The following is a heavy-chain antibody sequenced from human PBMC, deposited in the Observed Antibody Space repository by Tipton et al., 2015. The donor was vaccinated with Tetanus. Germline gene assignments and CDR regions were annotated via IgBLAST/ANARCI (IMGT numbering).Heavy chain of an antibody. CDR1: GFIFSSYG. D-gene: IGHD2-15*01. J-gene: IGHJ4*02. CDR2: SWYDGTDK. V-gene: IGHV3-33*01. Sequence: SLRLSCAASGFIFSSYGIHWVRQAPGKGLEWLAVSWYDGTDKYYADSVKGRFTISRDNSKNTFYLQMNSLRAEDRAFYYCARGADCSGGSCFSGDFDTWGRGTQVTVSS. CDR3: ARGADCSGGSCFSGDFDT.